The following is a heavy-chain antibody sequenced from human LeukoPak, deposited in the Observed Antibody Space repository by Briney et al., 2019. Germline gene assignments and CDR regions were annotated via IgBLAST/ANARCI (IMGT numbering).Heavy chain of an antibody. CDR2: IKQDGSEK. CDR3: ARGPARYCGGDCYYIY. CDR1: GFTFSSYW. D-gene: IGHD2-21*02. V-gene: IGHV3-7*01. Sequence: GGSLRLSCAASGFTFSSYWMSWVRQAPGKGLEWVANIKQDGSEKYYVDSVNGRFTISRENAKNSLYLQMNSLRAEDTAVYYCARGPARYCGGDCYYIYWGQGTLVTVS. J-gene: IGHJ4*02.